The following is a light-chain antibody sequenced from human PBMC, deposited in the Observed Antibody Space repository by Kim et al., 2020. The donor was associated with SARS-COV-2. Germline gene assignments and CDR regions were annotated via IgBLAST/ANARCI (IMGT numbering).Light chain of an antibody. CDR1: SANIGSNY. CDR3: AAWDDSLSVV. J-gene: IGLJ2*01. CDR2: RNN. V-gene: IGLV1-47*01. Sequence: PGQRGTISCSGSSANIGSNYVYWYQQLPGTAPKLLIYRNNQRPSGVPDRFSGSKSGTSASLVISGLRSEDEADYYCAAWDDSLSVVFGGGTQLTVL.